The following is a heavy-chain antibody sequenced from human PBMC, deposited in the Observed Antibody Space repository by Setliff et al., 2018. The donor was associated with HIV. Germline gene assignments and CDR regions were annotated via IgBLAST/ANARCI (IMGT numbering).Heavy chain of an antibody. J-gene: IGHJ4*02. V-gene: IGHV3-30*02. CDR2: IRLDGSDK. D-gene: IGHD2-2*01. CDR3: AKEDQRVTSVDY. Sequence: GSLRLSCAASGFTFNSYGMNWVRQAPGKGLEWVAFIRLDGSDKFYADSVKGRFTISRDNSKNTLFLQMNSLRSEDTAVYYCAKEDQRVTSVDYWGQGTPVTVSS. CDR1: GFTFNSYG.